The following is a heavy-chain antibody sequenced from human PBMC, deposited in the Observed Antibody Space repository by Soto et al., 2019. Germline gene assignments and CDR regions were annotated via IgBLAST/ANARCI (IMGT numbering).Heavy chain of an antibody. CDR1: GGSISSGDYY. J-gene: IGHJ6*02. Sequence: PSETLSLTCTVSGGSISSGDYYWSWIRQPPGKGLEWIGYIYYSGSTYYNPSLKSRVTISVDTSKNQFSLKLSSVTAADTAVYYCARSRAPNYLFVVDVCGEGTTVTVSS. D-gene: IGHD1-7*01. V-gene: IGHV4-30-4*01. CDR3: ARSRAPNYLFVVDV. CDR2: IYYSGST.